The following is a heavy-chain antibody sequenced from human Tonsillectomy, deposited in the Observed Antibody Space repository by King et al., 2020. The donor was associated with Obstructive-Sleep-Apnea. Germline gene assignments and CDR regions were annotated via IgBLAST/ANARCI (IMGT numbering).Heavy chain of an antibody. CDR2: IYYSGST. J-gene: IGHJ4*02. Sequence: LQLQESGPGLVKPSETLSLTCTVSGGSISSSSYYWGWIRQPPGKGLEWIGNIYYSGSTYYNPSLQSRVTISVDTSKNQFSLRLSSVTAADTAVYYCARFSGNLHFDYWGQGTLVTVSS. D-gene: IGHD1-26*01. V-gene: IGHV4-39*07. CDR1: GGSISSSSYY. CDR3: ARFSGNLHFDY.